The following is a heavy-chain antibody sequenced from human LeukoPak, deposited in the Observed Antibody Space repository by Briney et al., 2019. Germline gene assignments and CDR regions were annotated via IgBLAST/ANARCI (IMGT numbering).Heavy chain of an antibody. J-gene: IGHJ4*02. V-gene: IGHV4-59*01. CDR2: IYYSGST. CDR1: GGSISSYY. CDR3: ARGDSSGHPAFDY. Sequence: SETLSLTCTVSGGSISSYYWSWIRQPPGKGLEWIGYIYYSGSTNYNPSLKSRVTISVDTSKNQFSLKLSSVTAADTAVYYCARGDSSGHPAFDYWGQGTLVTVSS. D-gene: IGHD3-22*01.